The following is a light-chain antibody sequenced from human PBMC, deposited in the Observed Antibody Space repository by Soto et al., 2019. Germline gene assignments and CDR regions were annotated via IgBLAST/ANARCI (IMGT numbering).Light chain of an antibody. CDR1: QSISSY. V-gene: IGKV1-39*01. Sequence: DIQMTQSPSSLSASVGDRVTITCRASQSISSYLNWYQQKPGKAPKLLIYAASSLQSGVPSRFSGGGSGTDFTLTISSLQPEDFATYYCQQSGTFGQGTKVEIK. J-gene: IGKJ1*01. CDR3: QQSGT. CDR2: AAS.